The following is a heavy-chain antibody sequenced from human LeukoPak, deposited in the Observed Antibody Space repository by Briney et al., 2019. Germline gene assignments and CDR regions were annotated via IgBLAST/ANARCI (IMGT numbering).Heavy chain of an antibody. CDR1: GGSISSSSYY. CDR3: ARSGPYSSGWYHYFDY. CDR2: IYYSGST. D-gene: IGHD6-19*01. V-gene: IGHV4-39*01. J-gene: IGHJ4*02. Sequence: SETLSLTCTVSGGSISSSSYYWGWNRQPPGKGLEWIGSIYYSGSTYYNPSLKSRVTISVDTSKNQFSLKLSSVTAADTAVYYCARSGPYSSGWYHYFDYWGQGTLVAVSS.